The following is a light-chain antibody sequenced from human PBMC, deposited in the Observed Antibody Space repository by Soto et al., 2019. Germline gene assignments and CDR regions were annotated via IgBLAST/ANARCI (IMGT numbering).Light chain of an antibody. J-gene: IGKJ1*01. Sequence: EIVLTQSPGTLSLSPGDRATLSCRASQSVSNNYLAWYHQKPGQAPRLLIYGASHRATGIPYRFSGSGSETEFTLTISRLEPEDFAVYYCQQYGSSGTFGQGTKVEIK. CDR2: GAS. CDR1: QSVSNNY. CDR3: QQYGSSGT. V-gene: IGKV3-20*01.